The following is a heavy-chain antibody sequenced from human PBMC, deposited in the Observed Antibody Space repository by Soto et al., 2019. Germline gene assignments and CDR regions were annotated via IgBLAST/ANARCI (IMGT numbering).Heavy chain of an antibody. J-gene: IGHJ4*02. Sequence: GGSLRLSCAASGFTFSSYAMSWVRQAPGKGLEWVSAISGSGGSTYYADSVKGRFTISRDNSKNTLYLQMNSLRAEDTAVYYCAKDGVVVPGRRGDYWGQGTLVTVSS. CDR1: GFTFSSYA. CDR3: AKDGVVVPGRRGDY. D-gene: IGHD2-2*01. CDR2: ISGSGGST. V-gene: IGHV3-23*01.